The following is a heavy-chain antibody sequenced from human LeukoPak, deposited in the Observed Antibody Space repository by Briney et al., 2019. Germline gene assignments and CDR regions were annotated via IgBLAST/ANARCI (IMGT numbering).Heavy chain of an antibody. V-gene: IGHV1-8*01. Sequence: ASVKVSCKASGYTFTTYDINWVRQAPGQGLEWMGWMNPNTGNTGYAQKFQGRVTMTRTTSTTTAYMELSGLTSEDTAIYYCARGEHDYDSSAFYYGAFDIWGQGTMVTVSS. CDR2: MNPNTGNT. J-gene: IGHJ3*02. CDR1: GYTFTTYD. D-gene: IGHD3-22*01. CDR3: ARGEHDYDSSAFYYGAFDI.